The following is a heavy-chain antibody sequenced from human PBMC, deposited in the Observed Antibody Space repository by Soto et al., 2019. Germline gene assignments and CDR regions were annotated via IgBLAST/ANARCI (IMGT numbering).Heavy chain of an antibody. D-gene: IGHD5-12*01. J-gene: IGHJ4*02. CDR2: ISYDGRNE. CDR3: AKGRGYSGYFNGETDS. CDR1: GFTFSSYA. V-gene: IGHV3-30*04. Sequence: GGSLRLSCAASGFTFSSYAMQWVRQAPGKGLEWVAIISYDGRNEDYADSVKGRFTISRDNSMSTLYLQMNSLRPEGTAVYYCAKGRGYSGYFNGETDSWGQGIMVTVSS.